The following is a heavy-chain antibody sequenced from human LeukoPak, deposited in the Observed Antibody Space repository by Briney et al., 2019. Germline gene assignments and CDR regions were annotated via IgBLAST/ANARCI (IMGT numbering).Heavy chain of an antibody. D-gene: IGHD2-2*02. V-gene: IGHV3-30*18. CDR1: GSTFSSYG. CDR3: AKAGFRCSSTSCYKYFQH. Sequence: PGRSLRLSCAASGSTFSSYGMHWVRQAPGKGLEWVAVISYDGSNKYYADSVKGRFTISRDNSKNTLYLQMNSLRAEDTAVYYCAKAGFRCSSTSCYKYFQHWGQGTLVTVSS. CDR2: ISYDGSNK. J-gene: IGHJ1*01.